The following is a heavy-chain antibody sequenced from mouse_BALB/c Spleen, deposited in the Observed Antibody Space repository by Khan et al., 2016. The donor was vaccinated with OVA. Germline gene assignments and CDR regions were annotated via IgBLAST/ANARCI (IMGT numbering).Heavy chain of an antibody. CDR3: TRRNYVGYTFAY. CDR2: ISPGSGDT. D-gene: IGHD1-2*01. CDR1: GYTFTDYY. V-gene: IGHV1-77*01. Sequence: QVQLQQSGAELARPGASVKLSCKASGYTFTDYYINWVKQRTGQGLEWIGEISPGSGDTYYNEKFKGKATLTADKSSSTVYMQLSSLTAEASAVXFLTRRNYVGYTFAYGGQGTLVTVSA. J-gene: IGHJ3*01.